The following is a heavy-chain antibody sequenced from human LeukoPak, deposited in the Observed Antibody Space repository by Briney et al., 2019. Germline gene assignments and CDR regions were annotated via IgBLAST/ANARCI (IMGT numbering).Heavy chain of an antibody. CDR1: GYTFTSYY. D-gene: IGHD1-26*01. CDR2: INPSGGST. Sequence: ASVEVSCKASGYTFTSYYMHWVRQAPGQGLEWMGIINPSGGSTSYAQKFQGRVTMTRDTSTSTVYMELSSLRSEDTAVYYCARTVGATTIADHYYFDYWGQGTLVTVSS. CDR3: ARTVGATTIADHYYFDY. J-gene: IGHJ4*02. V-gene: IGHV1-46*01.